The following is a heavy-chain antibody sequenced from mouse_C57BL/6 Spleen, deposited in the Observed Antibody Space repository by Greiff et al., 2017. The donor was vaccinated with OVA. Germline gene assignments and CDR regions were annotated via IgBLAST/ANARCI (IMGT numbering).Heavy chain of an antibody. V-gene: IGHV1-52*01. CDR3: ARDQLGRDYAMDY. CDR2: IDPSDSET. D-gene: IGHD4-1*02. Sequence: QLQQPGAELVRPGSSVKLSCKASGYTFTSYWMHWVKQRPIQGLEWIGNIDPSDSETHYNQKFKDKATLTVDKSSSTAYMQLSSLTSEDSAVYYCARDQLGRDYAMDYWGQGTSVTVSS. CDR1: GYTFTSYW. J-gene: IGHJ4*01.